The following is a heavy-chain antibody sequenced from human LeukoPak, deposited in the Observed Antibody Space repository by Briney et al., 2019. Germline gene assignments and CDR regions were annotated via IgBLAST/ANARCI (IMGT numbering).Heavy chain of an antibody. Sequence: SETLSLTCTVSGGSISSYYWSWIRQPPGKGLEWIGYIYYSGSTNYNPSLKSRVTISVDTSKNQFSLKLSSVTAADTAAYYCARHSGGWDLDYWGQGTLVTVSS. V-gene: IGHV4-59*08. J-gene: IGHJ4*02. CDR3: ARHSGGWDLDY. CDR1: GGSISSYY. CDR2: IYYSGST. D-gene: IGHD2-15*01.